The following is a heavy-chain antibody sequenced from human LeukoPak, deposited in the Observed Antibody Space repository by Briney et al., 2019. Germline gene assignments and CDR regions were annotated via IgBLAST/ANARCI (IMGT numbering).Heavy chain of an antibody. CDR2: IFPVDPAT. CDR1: GSSFTSYW. J-gene: IGHJ3*01. CDR3: ARLASRGWYSEDAFDF. V-gene: IGHV5-51*01. D-gene: IGHD6-19*01. Sequence: GESLNISCQGSGSSFTSYWIGWVRQMPGKGVGWMGIIFPVDPATRSSPSFQGQVTISADKSVATAYLQWTSRKASDTAIYYCARLASRGWYSEDAFDFWGQGTMVTVSS.